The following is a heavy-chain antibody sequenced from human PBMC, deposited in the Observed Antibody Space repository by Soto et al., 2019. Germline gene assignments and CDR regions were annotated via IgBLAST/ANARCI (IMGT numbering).Heavy chain of an antibody. V-gene: IGHV4-30-2*01. CDR2: IYHSGNT. CDR1: GDSISSGGYS. J-gene: IGHJ5*02. D-gene: IGHD1-26*01. Sequence: QLQLQESGSGLVKPSQTLSLICTVSGDSISSGGYSWSWIRHPPGKGLEWIGYIYHSGNTYYNPSLKSRVTISVDRSKNHFSLNLTSVTAADTAVYYCARRGSGALDPRGQGTLVTVSS. CDR3: ARRGSGALDP.